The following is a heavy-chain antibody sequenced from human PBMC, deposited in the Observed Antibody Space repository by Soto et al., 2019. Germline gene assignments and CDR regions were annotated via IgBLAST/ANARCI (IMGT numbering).Heavy chain of an antibody. CDR1: GFTLSSYS. Sequence: PGGSLRLSCAASGFTLSSYSMNWVRQAPGKGLEWVSSISSGSSYMYYADSVKGRFTISRDNAKNSLYLQMNSLRAEDTAVYYCARDGMRGEAAAARDMDVWGKGTTVTVSS. D-gene: IGHD6-25*01. CDR2: ISSGSSYM. CDR3: ARDGMRGEAAAARDMDV. J-gene: IGHJ6*03. V-gene: IGHV3-21*01.